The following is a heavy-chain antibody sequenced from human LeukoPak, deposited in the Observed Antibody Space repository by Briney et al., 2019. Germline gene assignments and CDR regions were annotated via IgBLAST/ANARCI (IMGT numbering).Heavy chain of an antibody. CDR3: ARGTGDY. J-gene: IGHJ4*02. D-gene: IGHD2-15*01. Sequence: GGSLRLSCAASGFTFDDYAMHWVRQAPGKGLEGVSGISWNSGSIGYADSVKGRFTISRDNAKNSLYLQMNSLRAEDTALYYCARGTGDYWGQGTLVTVSS. CDR2: ISWNSGSI. CDR1: GFTFDDYA. V-gene: IGHV3-9*01.